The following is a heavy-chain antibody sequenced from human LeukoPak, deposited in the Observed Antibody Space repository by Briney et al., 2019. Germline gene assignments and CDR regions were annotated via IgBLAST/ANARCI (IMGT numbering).Heavy chain of an antibody. V-gene: IGHV3-74*01. CDR1: GFAFRTYW. D-gene: IGHD3-16*01. CDR3: ARDTSYGMDV. CDR2: INGYGRST. Sequence: GGSLRLSCAASGFAFRTYWMHWVGQAPGKGLVWVSRINGYGRSTNYADSVRGRFSISRDNAKNPLFLQINSLRVEDTAEYYCARDTSYGMDVWGQGTTVTVSS. J-gene: IGHJ6*02.